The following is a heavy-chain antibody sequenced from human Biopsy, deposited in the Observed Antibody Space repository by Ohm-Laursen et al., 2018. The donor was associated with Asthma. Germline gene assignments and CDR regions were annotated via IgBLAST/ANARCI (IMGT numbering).Heavy chain of an antibody. CDR1: GGTFSNFA. J-gene: IGHJ6*02. CDR3: ARCQVGYSSGWSLLLKKIYYSGMDV. D-gene: IGHD6-19*01. V-gene: IGHV1-69*01. Sequence: SSVNVSCKAPGGTFSNFAISWVRQAPGQGLEWLGGIMTVFGTTNYAQKIQGRVTITADESTSTAYMEVTSLRSEDTAIYYCARCQVGYSSGWSLLLKKIYYSGMDVWGQGTAVTVSS. CDR2: IMTVFGTT.